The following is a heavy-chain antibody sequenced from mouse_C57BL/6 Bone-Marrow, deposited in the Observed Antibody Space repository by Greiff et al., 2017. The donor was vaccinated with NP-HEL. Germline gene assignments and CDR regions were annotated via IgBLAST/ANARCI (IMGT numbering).Heavy chain of an antibody. V-gene: IGHV14-2*01. D-gene: IGHD1-1*01. CDR2: IYPELGDT. J-gene: IGHJ3*01. CDR1: GFNFNDYY. Sequence: VQLQQSGAELVKPGASVKMSCTASGFNFNDYYMHWVKQRTEQGLEWIGSIYPELGDTKYAPNFQGKATITADTSSNTAYLQLRSLTSEDTAVYYCARSYYYGSSGGGQGTRVTVSA. CDR3: ARSYYYGSSG.